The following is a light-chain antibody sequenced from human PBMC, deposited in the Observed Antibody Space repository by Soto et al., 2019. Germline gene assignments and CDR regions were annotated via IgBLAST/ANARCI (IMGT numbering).Light chain of an antibody. CDR2: DAS. V-gene: IGKV3-20*01. CDR3: QQFSSYPLT. J-gene: IGKJ4*01. CDR1: QTVRNNY. Sequence: EIVFTHAPGTLSLSPGERATLSCRSSQTVRNNYLAWYQQKPGQAPRLLIYDASSRATGIPDRFSGGGSGTDFTLTISRLEPEDFAVYYCQQFSSYPLTLGGGTKVYIK.